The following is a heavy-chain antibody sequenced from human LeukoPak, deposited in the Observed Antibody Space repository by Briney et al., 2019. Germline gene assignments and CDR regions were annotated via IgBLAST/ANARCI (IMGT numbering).Heavy chain of an antibody. CDR1: GFTFSSHE. J-gene: IGHJ4*02. CDR3: ARDCGWLPDY. V-gene: IGHV3-48*03. CDR2: ISSSGRST. D-gene: IGHD5-12*01. Sequence: GGSLRLSCTASGFTFSSHEMNWVRQAPGKGLEWLSYISSSGRSTYYADSVKGRFTISRDNAKNSLYLQMNSLRAEDTAVYYCARDCGWLPDYWGQGTLVTVSS.